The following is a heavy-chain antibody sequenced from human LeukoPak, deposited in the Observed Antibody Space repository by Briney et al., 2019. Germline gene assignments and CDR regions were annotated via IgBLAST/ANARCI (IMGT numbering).Heavy chain of an antibody. CDR1: GCTVSDYY. J-gene: IGHJ4*02. D-gene: IGHD3-10*01. Sequence: PGQSLRLSCAASGCTVSDYYRSWIRQAPGKELEWVSYISSSGSTIYYADSVKGRFTISRDNAKNSLYLQMNSLRAEDTAVYYCAREAYGSSIDYWGQGTLVTVSS. CDR3: AREAYGSSIDY. CDR2: ISSSGSTI. V-gene: IGHV3-11*01.